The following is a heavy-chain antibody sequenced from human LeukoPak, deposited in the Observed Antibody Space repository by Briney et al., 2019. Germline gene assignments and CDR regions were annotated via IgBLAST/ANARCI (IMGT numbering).Heavy chain of an antibody. D-gene: IGHD5-18*01. V-gene: IGHV1-69*01. CDR2: IIPIFGTA. J-gene: IGHJ4*02. CDR3: ATGTGGYSYGYGHFDY. CDR1: GGTFNNYA. Sequence: GSSVKVSCKASGGTFNNYAITWVRQAPGQGLEWMGGIIPIFGTANYAQKFQGRVTITADESTSTAYMELSSLRSEDATVYYCATGTGGYSYGYGHFDYWGQGTLVTVSS.